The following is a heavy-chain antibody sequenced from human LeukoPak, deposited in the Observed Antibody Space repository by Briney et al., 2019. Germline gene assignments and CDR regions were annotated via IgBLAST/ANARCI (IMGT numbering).Heavy chain of an antibody. CDR2: IDPSDSYT. CDR1: GYSFTSYW. CDR3: ARPPLGYCSGGSCYHDAFDI. V-gene: IGHV5-10-1*01. D-gene: IGHD2-15*01. Sequence: GESLKISCKGSGYSFTSYWISRVRQMLGQGLEWTGRIDPSDSYTNYSPSFQGHVTIQADKSICTAYLQWSSLKTSDTAMYYCARPPLGYCSGGSCYHDAFDIWGQGTMVTVSS. J-gene: IGHJ3*02.